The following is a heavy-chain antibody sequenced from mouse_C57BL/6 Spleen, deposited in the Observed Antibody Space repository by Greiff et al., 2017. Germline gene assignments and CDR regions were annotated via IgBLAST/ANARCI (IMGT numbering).Heavy chain of an antibody. Sequence: VKLQESGPELVKPGASVKISCKASGYAFSSSWMNWVKPRPGKGLAWIGRIYPGDGDTTSNGPFKGKATLTADKSSSTAYRQLSSLTSEDSAVYFCARGSPAWCAYWGQGTLVTVAA. CDR3: ARGSPAWCAY. CDR1: GYAFSSSW. J-gene: IGHJ3*01. CDR2: IYPGDGDT. V-gene: IGHV1-82*01.